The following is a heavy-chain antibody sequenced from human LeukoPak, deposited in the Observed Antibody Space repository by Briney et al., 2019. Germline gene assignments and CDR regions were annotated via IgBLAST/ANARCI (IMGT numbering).Heavy chain of an antibody. CDR2: IGTSSTTI. V-gene: IGHV3-48*01. CDR3: LTIVETDLDAFDI. Sequence: GGSLRLSCAASGFTFSSYTMNWVRQPPGKGLEWVSNIGTSSTTIYYADSVKGRFTISRDNAKNSLYLQMNSLRAEDTAVYYCLTIVETDLDAFDIWGQGTKVTVSS. D-gene: IGHD2-21*01. CDR1: GFTFSSYT. J-gene: IGHJ3*02.